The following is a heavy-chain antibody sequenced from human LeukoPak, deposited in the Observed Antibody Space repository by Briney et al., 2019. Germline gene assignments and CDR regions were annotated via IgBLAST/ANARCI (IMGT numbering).Heavy chain of an antibody. V-gene: IGHV4-59*01. D-gene: IGHD2-15*01. Sequence: PSETLSLTCTVSGGSISSYYWSWIRQPPGKGLEWIGYIYYSGSTNYNPSLKSRVTISVDTSKNQFSLKLSSVTAADTAVYYCARVRADAVYCSCGSCYSPRYNWFDPWGQGTLVTVSS. CDR2: IYYSGST. CDR1: GGSISSYY. CDR3: ARVRADAVYCSCGSCYSPRYNWFDP. J-gene: IGHJ5*02.